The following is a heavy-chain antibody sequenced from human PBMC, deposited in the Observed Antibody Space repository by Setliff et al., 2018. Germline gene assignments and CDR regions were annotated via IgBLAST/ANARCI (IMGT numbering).Heavy chain of an antibody. D-gene: IGHD6-13*01. Sequence: PGGSLRLSCVASGFSFSNYGMTWVRQAPGKGLEWISYISTSGSTSYYADSVKGRFTISRDNANQSLYLQMSSLRAEDTAVYYCAKVPGIATAGQTDRYYYYYYYVDVWGKGTTVTVSS. J-gene: IGHJ6*03. CDR3: AKVPGIATAGQTDRYYYYYYYVDV. CDR1: GFSFSNYG. CDR2: ISTSGSTS. V-gene: IGHV3-48*01.